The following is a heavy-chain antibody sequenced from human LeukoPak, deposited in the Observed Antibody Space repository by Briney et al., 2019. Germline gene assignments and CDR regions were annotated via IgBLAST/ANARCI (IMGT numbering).Heavy chain of an antibody. J-gene: IGHJ4*02. CDR2: VNPRSGNA. CDR1: GYTFINYN. D-gene: IGHD2-8*01. CDR3: ARGVPLGYCTYGVCYPLYYFDY. Sequence: ASVKVSCKASGYTFINYNINWVRQATGQGLEWMGWVNPRSGNAGYLQKFQGGLTITRDTSIDTAYMDLSSLSSEDTAVYYCARGVPLGYCTYGVCYPLYYFDYWGQGTLVTASS. V-gene: IGHV1-8*03.